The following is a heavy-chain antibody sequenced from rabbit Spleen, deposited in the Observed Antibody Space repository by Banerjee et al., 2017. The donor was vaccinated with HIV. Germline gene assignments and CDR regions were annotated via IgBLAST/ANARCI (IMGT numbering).Heavy chain of an antibody. CDR3: ARDLAGAIGWNFYL. CDR1: GFSFNHIYW. Sequence: QQQLEESGGGLVKPGGTPTLTCTASGFSFNHIYWICWVRQAPGKGLEWIACINTATGKPVYATWAKGRFTISTTSSTTVTLQMTSLTAADTATYFCARDLAGAIGWNFYLWGPGTLVTVS. J-gene: IGHJ4*01. D-gene: IGHD4-1*01. V-gene: IGHV1S45*01. CDR2: INTATGKP.